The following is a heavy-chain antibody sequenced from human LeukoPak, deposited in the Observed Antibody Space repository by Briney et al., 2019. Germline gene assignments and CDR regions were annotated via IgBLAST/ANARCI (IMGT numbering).Heavy chain of an antibody. D-gene: IGHD3-10*01. Sequence: SVKVSCKASGGTFSSYAISWVRQAPGQGLEWMGGIIPIFGTANYAQKFQGRVTITADKSTSTAYMELRSLRSDDTAVYYCARRSRHGSFDYWGQGTLVTVSS. V-gene: IGHV1-69*06. CDR2: IIPIFGTA. CDR1: GGTFSSYA. J-gene: IGHJ4*02. CDR3: ARRSRHGSFDY.